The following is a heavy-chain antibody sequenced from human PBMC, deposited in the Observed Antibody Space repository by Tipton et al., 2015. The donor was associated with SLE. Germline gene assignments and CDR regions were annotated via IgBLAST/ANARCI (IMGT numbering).Heavy chain of an antibody. CDR1: TGSISGYY. J-gene: IGHJ3*01. CDR2: IYYGGST. D-gene: IGHD2-2*01. V-gene: IGHV4-59*01. Sequence: LRLTCTVSTGSISGYYWTWVRQPPGKGLEWIGYIYYGGSTNFNPSLKSRVTISVDSSKNQFSLKLNSVTSADTAVYFCSRGQEGAGYCSNNNCYLGPFDLWGQGTMVTVSS. CDR3: SRGQEGAGYCSNNNCYLGPFDL.